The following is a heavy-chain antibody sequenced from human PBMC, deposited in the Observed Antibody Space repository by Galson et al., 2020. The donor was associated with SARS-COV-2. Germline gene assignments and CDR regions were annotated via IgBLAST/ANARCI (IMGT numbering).Heavy chain of an antibody. CDR1: GGSISSYY. CDR2: IYYSGST. V-gene: IGHV4-59*01. J-gene: IGHJ4*02. Sequence: SETLSLTCTVSGGSISSYYWSWIRQPPGKGLEWIGYIYYSGSTNYNPSLKSRVTISVDTSKNQFSLKLSAVTAADTAVYYCAREGPTVTRYFDFWGQGTLVTVSS. CDR3: AREGPTVTRYFDF. D-gene: IGHD4-17*01.